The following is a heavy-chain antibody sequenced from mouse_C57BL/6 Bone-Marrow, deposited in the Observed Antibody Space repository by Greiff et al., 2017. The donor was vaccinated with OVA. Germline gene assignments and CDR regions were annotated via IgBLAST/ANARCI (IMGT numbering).Heavy chain of an antibody. CDR2: IHPNSGST. V-gene: IGHV1-64*01. J-gene: IGHJ1*03. Sequence: QVQLQQSGAELVKPGASVKLSCKASGYTFTSYWMHWVKQRPGQGLEWIGMIHPNSGSTNYNEKFKSKATLTVDKSSSTAYMQLSSLTSEDSAVYYCARPISYWYFDVWGTGTTVTVSS. D-gene: IGHD6-5*01. CDR3: ARPISYWYFDV. CDR1: GYTFTSYW.